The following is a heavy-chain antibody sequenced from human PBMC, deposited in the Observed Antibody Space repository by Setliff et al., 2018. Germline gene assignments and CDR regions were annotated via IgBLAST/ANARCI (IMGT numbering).Heavy chain of an antibody. CDR1: GYTFTSYG. CDR3: ARDGGYYDYVWGSYRVFFDY. J-gene: IGHJ4*02. V-gene: IGHV1-18*01. CDR2: ISAYNGNT. D-gene: IGHD3-16*02. Sequence: ASVKVSCKASGYTFTSYGISWVRQAPGQGPEWMGWISAYNGNTNYAQKLQGRVTMTTDTSTSTAYMELRSLRSDDTAVYYCARDGGYYDYVWGSYRVFFDYWGQGTLVTVSS.